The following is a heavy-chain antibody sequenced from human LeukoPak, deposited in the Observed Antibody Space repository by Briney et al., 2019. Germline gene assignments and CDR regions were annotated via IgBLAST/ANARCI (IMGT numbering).Heavy chain of an antibody. J-gene: IGHJ4*02. CDR2: IYNSGST. V-gene: IGHV4-59*08. CDR3: ARHKSRGATGLQY. D-gene: IGHD1-26*01. CDR1: GGSLSSYY. Sequence: SETLSLPCTVSGGSLSSYYGSWIRQPPGKGLEWIGYIYNSGSTNYNPSLQSRVNISVDTSKNQFSLKLSSGTAADTAVYYWARHKSRGATGLQYWGQGTLVTVSS.